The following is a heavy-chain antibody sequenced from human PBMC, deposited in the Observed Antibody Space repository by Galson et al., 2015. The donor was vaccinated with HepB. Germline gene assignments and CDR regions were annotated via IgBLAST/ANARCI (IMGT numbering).Heavy chain of an antibody. D-gene: IGHD1-26*01. Sequence: SLRLSCAASGFTFSSYAMHWVRQAPGKGLEWVAVISYDGSNKYYADSVQGRFTISRDNSKNTLYLQLNSLRAEDTAVYYCARDLSGDAFDIWGQGTMVTVSS. J-gene: IGHJ3*02. V-gene: IGHV3-30-3*01. CDR3: ARDLSGDAFDI. CDR2: ISYDGSNK. CDR1: GFTFSSYA.